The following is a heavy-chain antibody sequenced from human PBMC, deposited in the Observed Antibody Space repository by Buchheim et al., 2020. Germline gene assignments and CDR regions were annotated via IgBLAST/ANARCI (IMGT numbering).Heavy chain of an antibody. CDR3: ARDLGEPGLELPTDYYYGMDV. CDR1: GYTFTGYY. CDR2: INPNSGGT. D-gene: IGHD1-7*01. V-gene: IGHV1-2*06. Sequence: QVQLVQSGAEVKKPGASVKVSCKASGYTFTGYYMHWVRQAPGQGLEWMGRINPNSGGTNYAQKFQGRVTMTRDTSISTAYMELSRLRSDDTAVYYCARDLGEPGLELPTDYYYGMDVWGQGTT. J-gene: IGHJ6*02.